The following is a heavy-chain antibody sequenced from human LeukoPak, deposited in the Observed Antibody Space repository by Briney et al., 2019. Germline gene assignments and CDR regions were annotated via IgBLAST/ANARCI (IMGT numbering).Heavy chain of an antibody. CDR2: IYHSGST. CDR3: ARMGGSSSWYRNYYYYYMDV. D-gene: IGHD6-13*01. Sequence: SETLSLTCAVSGGSISSSNWWSWVRQPPGKGLEWIGEIYHSGSTNYNPSLKSRVTISVDTSKNQFSLKLSSVTAADTAVYYCARMGGSSSWYRNYYYYYMDVWGKGTTVTVSS. CDR1: GGSISSSNW. J-gene: IGHJ6*03. V-gene: IGHV4-4*02.